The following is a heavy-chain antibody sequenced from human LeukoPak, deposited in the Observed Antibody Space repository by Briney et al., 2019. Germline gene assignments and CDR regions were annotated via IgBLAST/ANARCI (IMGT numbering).Heavy chain of an antibody. CDR3: AKERYSRYFDY. V-gene: IGHV3-15*01. D-gene: IGHD2-15*01. J-gene: IGHJ4*02. Sequence: PGGSLRPSCAASGFTFSNAWMSWVRQAPGKGLEWVGRIKSETDGGTTDYAAPVKGRFTISRDDSKNTLYLQMNSLRAEDTAVYYCAKERYSRYFDYWGQGTLVTVSS. CDR2: IKSETDGGTT. CDR1: GFTFSNAW.